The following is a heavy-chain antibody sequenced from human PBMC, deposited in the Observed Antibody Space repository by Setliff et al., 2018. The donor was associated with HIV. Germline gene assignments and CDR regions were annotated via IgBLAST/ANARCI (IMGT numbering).Heavy chain of an antibody. D-gene: IGHD2-8*01. CDR1: GGSISSHY. Sequence: SETLSLTCTVSGGSISSHYWIWIRKPPGKGLEWIGYIHYSGATNYNPSLKSRVTISLDTSRTKFSLRLSSVTAADTAVYYCARHSPNVGVRGDAFDIWGQGTVVTVSS. V-gene: IGHV4-59*08. J-gene: IGHJ3*02. CDR2: IHYSGAT. CDR3: ARHSPNVGVRGDAFDI.